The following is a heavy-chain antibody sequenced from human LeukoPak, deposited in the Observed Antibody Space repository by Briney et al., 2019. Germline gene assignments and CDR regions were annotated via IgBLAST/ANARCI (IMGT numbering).Heavy chain of an antibody. D-gene: IGHD3-22*01. V-gene: IGHV3-11*06. CDR1: GGSFSGYY. CDR3: ARTQPTYDSKGQIFDY. Sequence: LSLTCAVYGGSFSGYYWSWIRQAPGKGLEWVSYISSSGSYTNYPDSVKGRFTISRDNAKNSLHLQMNSLRAEDTAVYYCARTQPTYDSKGQIFDYWGQGTLVTVSS. J-gene: IGHJ4*02. CDR2: ISSSGSYT.